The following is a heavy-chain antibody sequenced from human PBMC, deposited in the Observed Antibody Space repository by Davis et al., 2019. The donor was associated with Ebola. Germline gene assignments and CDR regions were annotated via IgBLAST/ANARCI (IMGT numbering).Heavy chain of an antibody. CDR1: GGSISSSSYY. Sequence: GSLRLSCTVSGGSISSSSYYWGWIRQPPGKGLEWIGSIYYSGSTYYNPSLKSRVTISVDTSKNQFSLKLSSVTAADTAVYYCARVRYYGSGSPIDYWGQGTLVTVSS. J-gene: IGHJ4*02. CDR2: IYYSGST. D-gene: IGHD3-10*01. V-gene: IGHV4-39*01. CDR3: ARVRYYGSGSPIDY.